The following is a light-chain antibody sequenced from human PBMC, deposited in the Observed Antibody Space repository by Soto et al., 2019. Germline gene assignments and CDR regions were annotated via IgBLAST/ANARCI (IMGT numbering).Light chain of an antibody. Sequence: QSALTQPASVSGSPGQSITISCTGTSSDVGGYNYVSWYQQHPGKAPKLMIYEVSNRPSGIPDRFSGSKSGTSATLGITGLQTGDEADYYCGTWDSSLSVGVFGGGTKLTVL. CDR1: SSDVGGYNY. CDR3: GTWDSSLSVGV. V-gene: IGLV2-14*01. CDR2: EVS. J-gene: IGLJ2*01.